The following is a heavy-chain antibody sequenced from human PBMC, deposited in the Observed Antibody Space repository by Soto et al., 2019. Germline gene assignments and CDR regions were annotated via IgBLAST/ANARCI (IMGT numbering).Heavy chain of an antibody. CDR2: ISYDGSDK. Sequence: GGSRRRSWAASGSTFSNYAMHWVREAPRKGLGWVAVISYDGSDKYNANSWKGRFTSSRDNSKNTRYLRMNSLRAEDTAVYYCARDTGPNGYNYYYCCMDVWGQVTTVTFSS. CDR1: GSTFSNYA. D-gene: IGHD5-18*01. CDR3: ARDTGPNGYNYYYCCMDV. V-gene: IGHV3-30-3*01. J-gene: IGHJ6*02.